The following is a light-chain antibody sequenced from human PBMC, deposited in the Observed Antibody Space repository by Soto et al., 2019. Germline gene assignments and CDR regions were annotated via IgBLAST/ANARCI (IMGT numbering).Light chain of an antibody. V-gene: IGLV2-11*01. CDR1: SSDVGGYNY. CDR3: CSYAGSSYV. Sequence: QSALTQPRSASGSPGQSVTISCTGTSSDVGGYNYVSWYQQHPGKAPKLMIYDVSKRPSGVPDRFSGSKSGNTASLTISGLQAEDEADYYCCSYAGSSYVFGTGTKVTVL. J-gene: IGLJ1*01. CDR2: DVS.